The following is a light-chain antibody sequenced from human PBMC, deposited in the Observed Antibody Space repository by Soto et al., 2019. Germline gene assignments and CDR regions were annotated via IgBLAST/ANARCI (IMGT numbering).Light chain of an antibody. CDR1: SSDVGGYNY. CDR3: CSYAGSYTFYV. Sequence: QSALTQPRSVSGSPGQSVTISCTGTSSDVGGYNYVSWYQQHPNKAPKLMIYDVIKRPSGVPDRFSGSKSGNTASLTISGLQAEDEDDYYCCSYAGSYTFYVFGTGTKVTVL. V-gene: IGLV2-11*01. J-gene: IGLJ1*01. CDR2: DVI.